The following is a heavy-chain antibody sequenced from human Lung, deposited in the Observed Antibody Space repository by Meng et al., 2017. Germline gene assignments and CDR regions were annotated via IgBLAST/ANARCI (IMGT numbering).Heavy chain of an antibody. CDR3: ARGGAYCSGATCWGTDY. J-gene: IGHJ4*02. Sequence: QVQLVQSGAEVKKPGASVKVYCEASGYSFTGYYMYWVRQAPGQGLEWMGRINPSSGGTDYAQKFQGRVTMTRDTSIRTGYMELSRLRSDDTAVYYCARGGAYCSGATCWGTDYWGQGTLVTVSS. V-gene: IGHV1-2*06. CDR1: GYSFTGYY. CDR2: INPSSGGT. D-gene: IGHD2-15*01.